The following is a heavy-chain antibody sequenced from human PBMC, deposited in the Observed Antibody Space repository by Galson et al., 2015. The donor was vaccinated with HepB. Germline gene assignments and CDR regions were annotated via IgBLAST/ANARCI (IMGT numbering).Heavy chain of an antibody. D-gene: IGHD6-6*01. CDR2: INAGNGNT. CDR1: GYTFTSYA. J-gene: IGHJ6*02. CDR3: ARDLKIYGSSSWGAYYYYYYGMDV. Sequence: SVKVSCKASGYTFTSYAMHWVRQAPGQRLEWMGWINAGNGNTKYSQKFQGRVTITRDTSASTAYMELSSLRSEDTAVYYCARDLKIYGSSSWGAYYYYYYGMDVWGQGTTVTVSS. V-gene: IGHV1-3*01.